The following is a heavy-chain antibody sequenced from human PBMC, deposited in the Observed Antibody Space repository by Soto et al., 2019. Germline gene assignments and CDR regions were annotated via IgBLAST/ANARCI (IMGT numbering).Heavy chain of an antibody. Sequence: GSLRLSCAASGFTFSSYGMHLFLHDPGRGLEWVAGIRCGGGSTYYADSVKGRFTISRDNSKSTLYLQMNSLRAEDTAVYYCAKGDCSGGTCYSLVYFEYWGQGTLVTVSS. D-gene: IGHD2-15*01. CDR2: IRCGGGST. V-gene: IGHV3-23*01. CDR1: GFTFSSYG. J-gene: IGHJ4*02. CDR3: AKGDCSGGTCYSLVYFEY.